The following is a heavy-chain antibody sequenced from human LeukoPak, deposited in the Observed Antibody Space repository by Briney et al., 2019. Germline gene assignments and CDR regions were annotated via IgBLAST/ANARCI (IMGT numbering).Heavy chain of an antibody. J-gene: IGHJ3*02. D-gene: IGHD1-26*01. V-gene: IGHV1-69*13. CDR1: GGTFSSYA. CDR2: IIPIFGTA. Sequence: SVKVSCKASGGTFSSYAISWVRQAPGQGLEWMGGIIPIFGTANYAQKFQGRVTITADESTSTAYMELSSLRSEDTAVYYCARDSGGVGATLAFDIWGQGTMVTVSS. CDR3: ARDSGGVGATLAFDI.